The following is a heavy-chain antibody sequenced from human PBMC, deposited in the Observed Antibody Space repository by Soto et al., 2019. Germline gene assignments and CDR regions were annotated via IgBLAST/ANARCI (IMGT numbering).Heavy chain of an antibody. CDR3: ARNRIEFVVVVAAPSNWFDP. Sequence: QVQLVQSGAEVKKPGASVKVSCKASGYTFTSYGISWVRQAPGQGLEWMGWISAYNGNTNYGQKLQGRVTMTTDKSTSTAYMELRSLRSEDTAVYYCARNRIEFVVVVAAPSNWFDPWGQGTLVTVSS. D-gene: IGHD2-15*01. CDR1: GYTFTSYG. CDR2: ISAYNGNT. J-gene: IGHJ5*02. V-gene: IGHV1-18*01.